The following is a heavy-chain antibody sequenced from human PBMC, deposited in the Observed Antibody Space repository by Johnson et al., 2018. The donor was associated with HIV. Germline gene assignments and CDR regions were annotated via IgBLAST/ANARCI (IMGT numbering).Heavy chain of an antibody. V-gene: IGHV3-20*03. CDR1: GFIFDDYG. CDR2: INWNGGST. J-gene: IGHJ3*02. D-gene: IGHD2-2*01. Sequence: VQLVESGGGLVQPGGSLRLSSVASGFIFDDYGMSWVRQAPGKGLAWVSGINWNGGSTGYADSVKGRFTISRDSSKNTLFLQMNSLRAEDTAVYYCARVVPFVVPTARDDAFDIWGQGTMVTVSS. CDR3: ARVVPFVVPTARDDAFDI.